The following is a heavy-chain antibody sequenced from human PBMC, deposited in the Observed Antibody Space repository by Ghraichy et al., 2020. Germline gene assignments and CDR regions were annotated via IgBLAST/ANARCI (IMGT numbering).Heavy chain of an antibody. Sequence: SETLSLTCTVSGGSIISSRYYWGWIRHPPGKGLEWIGSISYSGNTYYNPSLKSRVIISVDMSKNQFFLKLSSVTAADAAVYYCARQRGRIYNESSGNFDYWGQGTLVTVSS. J-gene: IGHJ4*02. CDR2: ISYSGNT. CDR3: ARQRGRIYNESSGNFDY. CDR1: GGSIISSRYY. V-gene: IGHV4-39*01. D-gene: IGHD3-22*01.